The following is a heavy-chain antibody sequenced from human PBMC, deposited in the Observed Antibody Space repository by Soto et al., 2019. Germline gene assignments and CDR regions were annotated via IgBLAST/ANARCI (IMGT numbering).Heavy chain of an antibody. CDR2: IYYSGYT. D-gene: IGHD2-15*01. CDR3: ARVLGYCTGGNCYPDY. V-gene: IGHV4-31*03. Sequence: TLSLACTSSGASLSIGIDCWRWVRPHPGKGLEWIGFIYYSGYTYYNPSLKSRVSISVDTSKNQFSLKLSSVTAADTAVYYCARVLGYCTGGNCYPDYWGQGTRVTGSA. J-gene: IGHJ4*02. CDR1: GASLSIGIDC.